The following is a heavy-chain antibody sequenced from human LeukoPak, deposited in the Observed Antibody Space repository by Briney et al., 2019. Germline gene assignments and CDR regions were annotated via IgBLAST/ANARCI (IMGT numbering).Heavy chain of an antibody. D-gene: IGHD3-22*01. V-gene: IGHV1-69*04. CDR3: AREGRRGSGYTRLFGY. CDR1: GGTFSSYA. Sequence: ASVKVSCKASGGTFSSYAISWVRQAPGQGLEWMGRIIPILGIANYAQKFQGRVTITRDTSASTAYMELSSLRSEDTAVYYCAREGRRGSGYTRLFGYWGQGTLVTVSS. J-gene: IGHJ4*02. CDR2: IIPILGIA.